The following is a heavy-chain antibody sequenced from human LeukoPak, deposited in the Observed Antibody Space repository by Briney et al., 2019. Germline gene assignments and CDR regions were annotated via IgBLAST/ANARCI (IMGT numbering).Heavy chain of an antibody. J-gene: IGHJ4*02. D-gene: IGHD3-10*01. CDR2: IYSGGST. Sequence: PGGSLRLSCAASGLTVSSKYMSWVRQAPGKGLEWVSVIYSGGSTYYADSVKGRFTISRDNSKNTLYLQMNSLRAEDTAVYYCTGNYYGSGSYADFDYWGQGTLVTVSS. CDR3: TGNYYGSGSYADFDY. CDR1: GLTVSSKY. V-gene: IGHV3-53*01.